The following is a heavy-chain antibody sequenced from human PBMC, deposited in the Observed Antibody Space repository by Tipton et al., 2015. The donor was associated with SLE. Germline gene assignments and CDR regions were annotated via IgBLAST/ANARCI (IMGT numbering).Heavy chain of an antibody. CDR1: GYSISSGYY. CDR2: IYHSGST. Sequence: TLSLTCAVSGYSISSGYYWGWIRQPPGKGLEWIGSIYHSGSTYYNPSLKSRVTISVDTSKNQFSLKLSSVTAADTAVYYCARVSPWYYYDSSGYSYFDYWGQGTLVTVSS. D-gene: IGHD3-22*01. J-gene: IGHJ4*02. V-gene: IGHV4-38-2*01. CDR3: ARVSPWYYYDSSGYSYFDY.